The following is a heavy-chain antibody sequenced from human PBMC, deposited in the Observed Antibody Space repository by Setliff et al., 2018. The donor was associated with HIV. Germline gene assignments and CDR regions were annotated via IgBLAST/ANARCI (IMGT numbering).Heavy chain of an antibody. V-gene: IGHV1-18*01. CDR3: ARGVYCSGGSCSWRDLRTYGMDV. Sequence: GASVKVSCKASGYTFTSYDIGWVRQAPGQGLEWMGWISAYNGNTNYAQKLQGRVTMTTDTSTSTAYMELRSLRSDDTAVYYCARGVYCSGGSCSWRDLRTYGMDVWGQGTTVTSP. CDR2: ISAYNGNT. D-gene: IGHD2-15*01. J-gene: IGHJ6*02. CDR1: GYTFTSYD.